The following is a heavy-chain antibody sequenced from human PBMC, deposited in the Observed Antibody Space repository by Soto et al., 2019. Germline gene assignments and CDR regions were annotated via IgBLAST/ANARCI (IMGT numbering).Heavy chain of an antibody. V-gene: IGHV4-34*01. Sequence: SEILSLTCAVYGGSFSGYYWSWIRQPPGKGPEWIGEINHSGSTNYNLSLKSRVTISVDTSKNQFSLKLSSVTAADTAVYYCARHSQRNRKSRIGWFDPWGQGTLVTVSS. J-gene: IGHJ5*02. D-gene: IGHD2-15*01. CDR2: INHSGST. CDR1: GGSFSGYY. CDR3: ARHSQRNRKSRIGWFDP.